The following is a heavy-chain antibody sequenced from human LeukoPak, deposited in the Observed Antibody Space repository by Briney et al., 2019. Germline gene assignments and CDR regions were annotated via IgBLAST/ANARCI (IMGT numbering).Heavy chain of an antibody. CDR3: AKGVLMGDHAGLFGY. CDR2: ISSSSTTI. CDR1: GFIFGNYA. D-gene: IGHD3-16*01. J-gene: IGHJ4*02. Sequence: GGSLRLSCTGSGFIFGNYALSWFRQAPGKGLEWVSYISSSSTTIYYADSVKGRFTISRDNAKKSVYLQMNSLRAEDTAVYYCAKGVLMGDHAGLFGYWGQGTLVTVSS. V-gene: IGHV3-48*03.